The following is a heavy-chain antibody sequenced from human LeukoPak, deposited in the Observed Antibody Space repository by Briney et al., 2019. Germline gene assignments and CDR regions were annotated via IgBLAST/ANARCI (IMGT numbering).Heavy chain of an antibody. J-gene: IGHJ4*02. CDR3: ARGYVDRGYSYGYYDY. CDR2: INPNSGGT. V-gene: IGHV1-2*06. Sequence: GASVKVSCKASGYTFTGYYMHWVRQAPGQGLEWMGRINPNSGGTNYAQKFQGRVTMTRDTSISTAYMELSRLRSDDTAVCYCARGYVDRGYSYGYYDYWGQGTLVTVSS. D-gene: IGHD5-18*01. CDR1: GYTFTGYY.